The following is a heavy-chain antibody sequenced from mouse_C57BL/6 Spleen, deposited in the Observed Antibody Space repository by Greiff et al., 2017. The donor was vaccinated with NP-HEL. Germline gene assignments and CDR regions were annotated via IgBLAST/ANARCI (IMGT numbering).Heavy chain of an antibody. Sequence: QVQLQQPGAELVRPGTSVKLSCKASGYTFTSYWMHWVKQRPGQGLAWIGVIDPSDSYTNYNQKFKGKATLTVDTSSSTAYMQLSRLTSEDSAVYYCAGLLTTVVGDYFDYWGQGTTLTVSS. CDR3: AGLLTTVVGDYFDY. V-gene: IGHV1-59*01. D-gene: IGHD1-1*01. CDR1: GYTFTSYW. J-gene: IGHJ2*01. CDR2: IDPSDSYT.